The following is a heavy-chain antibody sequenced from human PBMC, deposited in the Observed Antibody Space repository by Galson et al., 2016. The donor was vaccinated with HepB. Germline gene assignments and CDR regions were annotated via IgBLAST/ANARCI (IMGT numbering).Heavy chain of an antibody. Sequence: SLRLSCAASGFTFSNAWMSWVRQAPGKGLEWVGRIKSKSDGGTIDYIAPVKGRFIISRDDPENTLFLQMNNLKTEDTAVYYCTTGGDYYDILTGYFKSLWYFDYWGQGALVTVSS. J-gene: IGHJ4*02. CDR3: TTGGDYYDILTGYFKSLWYFDY. CDR2: IKSKSDGGTI. CDR1: GFTFSNAW. D-gene: IGHD3-9*01. V-gene: IGHV3-15*01.